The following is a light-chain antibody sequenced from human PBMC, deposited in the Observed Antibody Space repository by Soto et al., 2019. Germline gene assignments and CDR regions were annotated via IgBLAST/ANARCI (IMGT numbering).Light chain of an antibody. CDR1: QSVSSN. V-gene: IGKV3-15*01. Sequence: EIVMTQSPATLSVSPGERATLSCRASQSVSSNLAWYQQKPGQAPRLLIYGASTRATGIPARSSGSGSGTEFTLTISSLQSEDFAVYYCQQYNNWPYTFGQGTKVDIK. CDR3: QQYNNWPYT. CDR2: GAS. J-gene: IGKJ2*01.